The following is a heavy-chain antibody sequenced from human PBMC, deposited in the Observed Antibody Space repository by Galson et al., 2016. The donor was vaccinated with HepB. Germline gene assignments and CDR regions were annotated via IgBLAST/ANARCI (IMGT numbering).Heavy chain of an antibody. CDR3: ARDYNWLFDS. Sequence: SLRLSCAASGFSFRTYAMHWVRQAPGKGLEWVAVIWKDGTTKYYADSVKGRFTISRDSSKNTLYLQMNSLRAEDTAVYYCARDYNWLFDSWGQGTLVTVSS. J-gene: IGHJ4*02. D-gene: IGHD1-20*01. V-gene: IGHV3-33*01. CDR2: IWKDGTTK. CDR1: GFSFRTYA.